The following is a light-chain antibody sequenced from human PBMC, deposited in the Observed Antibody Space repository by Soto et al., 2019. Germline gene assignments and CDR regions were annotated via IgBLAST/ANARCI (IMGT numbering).Light chain of an antibody. CDR2: SAS. V-gene: IGKV1-12*01. CDR1: QDVSSC. J-gene: IGKJ4*01. CDR3: QPPNSFPLA. Sequence: DIQVTQSPSSVSASVGDRVTITCRTSQDVSSCLAWYQQKPGKAPELLIYSASTLQTGVPSRFSGSGSGTDFTLTISTLQPEDFATYYCQPPNSFPLAVGGGTKVEIK.